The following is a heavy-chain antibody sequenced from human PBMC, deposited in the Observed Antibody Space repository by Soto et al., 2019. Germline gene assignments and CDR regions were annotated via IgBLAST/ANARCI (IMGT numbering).Heavy chain of an antibody. CDR2: IYYRGST. V-gene: IGHV4-31*11. J-gene: IGHJ6*02. D-gene: IGHD2-2*01. CDR3: ARDVIFRVPAARLGYYYYGMDV. Sequence: SETLSLTCAVSGASIGSGDYYWSWIRQHPGKGLEWIGFIYYRGSTYYNPSLKSRVTMSVDTSKNQFSLKLSSVTAADTAVYYCARDVIFRVPAARLGYYYYGMDVWGQGTTVTVSS. CDR1: GASIGSGDYY.